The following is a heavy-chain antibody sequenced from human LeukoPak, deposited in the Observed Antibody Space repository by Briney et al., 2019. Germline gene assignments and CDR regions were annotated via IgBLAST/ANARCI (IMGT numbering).Heavy chain of an antibody. V-gene: IGHV3-64D*09. J-gene: IGHJ4*02. Sequence: GGSLRLSCSASGFTFSAYAMYWVRQAPGKGLEYVSAISNNGGSSFYADSVKGRFTISRDNSKNTLYLQMSSLRAEDTAVYYCVKITSVTGGDCWGQGTRLTVSS. CDR3: VKITSVTGGDC. CDR1: GFTFSAYA. D-gene: IGHD1-1*01. CDR2: ISNNGGSS.